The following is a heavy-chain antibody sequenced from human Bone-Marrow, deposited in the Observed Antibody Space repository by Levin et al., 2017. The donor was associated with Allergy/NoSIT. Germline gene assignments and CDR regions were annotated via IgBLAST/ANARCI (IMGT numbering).Heavy chain of an antibody. J-gene: IGHJ4*02. CDR2: IFLGGIT. CDR3: AREYSYGQYFFDF. Sequence: SETLSLTCSVSGDSISGHYWSWIRQPAGKGLEWIGRIFLGGITSYNASLRSRFTISGDMSTNEVSLRLTSVTAADTASYYCAREYSYGQYFFDFWGPGTQVSVSS. D-gene: IGHD5-18*01. V-gene: IGHV4-4*07. CDR1: GDSISGHY.